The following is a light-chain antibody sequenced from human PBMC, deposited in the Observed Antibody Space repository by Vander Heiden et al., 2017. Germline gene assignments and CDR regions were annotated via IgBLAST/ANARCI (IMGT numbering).Light chain of an antibody. J-gene: IGLJ2*01. CDR2: DVS. V-gene: IGLV2-11*01. CDR3: CSYAGSDTFV. CDR1: SSDVGGYNY. Sequence: QSALTQPRSVSGSPGQSVPISCTGTSSDVGGYNYGSWYQQHPGKPHKLMIYDVSKRPSGVPDRFSGSKAGNTASLTISGRQAEEEAEYYCCSYAGSDTFVFGGGTKLTVL.